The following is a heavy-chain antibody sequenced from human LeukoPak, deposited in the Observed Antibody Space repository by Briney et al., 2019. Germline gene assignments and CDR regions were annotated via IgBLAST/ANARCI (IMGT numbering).Heavy chain of an antibody. J-gene: IGHJ4*02. CDR1: GFTFSSYW. D-gene: IGHD5-12*01. CDR2: INSDGSST. CDR3: ARSKSGTLKWLLLYYFDY. Sequence: QPGGSLRLSCAASGFTFSSYWMHWVRHAPGKGLVWVSRINSDGSSTNYADSVKGRFTISRDNAKNTLYLQMSSLRDEDTAVYYCARSKSGTLKWLLLYYFDYWGQGTLVTVSS. V-gene: IGHV3-74*01.